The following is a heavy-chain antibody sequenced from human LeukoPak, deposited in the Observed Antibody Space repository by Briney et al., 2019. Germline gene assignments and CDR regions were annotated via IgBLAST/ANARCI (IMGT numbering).Heavy chain of an antibody. CDR1: GFTFSSYG. J-gene: IGHJ4*02. CDR2: ISYDGSNK. CDR3: ARAVTRQLVELDY. D-gene: IGHD6-13*01. V-gene: IGHV3-30*03. Sequence: PGRSLRLSCAASGFTFSSYGMHWVRQAPGKGLEWVAVISYDGSNKYYADSVKGRFTISRDNSKNTLYLQMNSLRAEDTAVYYCARAVTRQLVELDYWGQGTLVTVSS.